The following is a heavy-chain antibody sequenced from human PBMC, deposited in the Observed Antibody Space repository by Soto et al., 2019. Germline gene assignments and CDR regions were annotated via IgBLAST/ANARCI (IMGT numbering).Heavy chain of an antibody. CDR3: AREIERLLGY. D-gene: IGHD3-3*01. Sequence: QVQLVESGGGVVQPGRSLRLSCAASGFTFSSYAMHWVRQAPGKGLEWVAVISYDGRNKHYAGSVKGRFTISRDNSKNTLYLQMNSLRAEDTAVYYCAREIERLLGYWGQGTLVTVSS. V-gene: IGHV3-30*04. J-gene: IGHJ4*02. CDR2: ISYDGRNK. CDR1: GFTFSSYA.